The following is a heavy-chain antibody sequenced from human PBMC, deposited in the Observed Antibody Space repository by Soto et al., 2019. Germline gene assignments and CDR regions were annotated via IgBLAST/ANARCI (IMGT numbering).Heavy chain of an antibody. V-gene: IGHV3-30-3*01. D-gene: IGHD3-3*01. CDR3: ARHKRDLRFLEWSYYFDS. CDR1: GFTFSSYA. Sequence: QVQLVESGGGVVQPGRSLRLSCAASGFTFSSYAIHWVRQAPGKGLEWVALISYDGSNKYYADSVKGRFTISRDNSKNTLYLQRNSLRAEDTAVYYCARHKRDLRFLEWSYYFDSWGQGTLVTVSS. J-gene: IGHJ4*02. CDR2: ISYDGSNK.